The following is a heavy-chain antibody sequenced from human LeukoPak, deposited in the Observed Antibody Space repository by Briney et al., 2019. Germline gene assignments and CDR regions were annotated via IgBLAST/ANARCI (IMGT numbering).Heavy chain of an antibody. CDR3: ARERATSFDY. J-gene: IGHJ4*02. Sequence: GGSLRLSCAASGFTFSSYAMHWLRQAPGKGLEWVAVISYDGSNKYYADSVKGRFTISRDNSKNTLYLQMNSLRAEDTAVYYCARERATSFDYWGQGTLVTVSS. CDR1: GFTFSSYA. CDR2: ISYDGSNK. D-gene: IGHD1-26*01. V-gene: IGHV3-30*04.